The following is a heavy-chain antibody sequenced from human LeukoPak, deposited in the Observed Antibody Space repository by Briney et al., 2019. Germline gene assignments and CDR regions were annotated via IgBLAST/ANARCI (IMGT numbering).Heavy chain of an antibody. D-gene: IGHD3-3*01. J-gene: IGHJ5*02. Sequence: SQTLSLTCTVSGGPISSGGYYWSWIRQHPGKGLEWIGYIYCSGSTYYNPSLKSRVTISVDTSKNQFSLKLSSVTAADTAVYYCARTVLRFLEWLASSRDNWFDPWGQGTLVTVSS. CDR2: IYCSGST. CDR3: ARTVLRFLEWLASSRDNWFDP. CDR1: GGPISSGGYY. V-gene: IGHV4-31*03.